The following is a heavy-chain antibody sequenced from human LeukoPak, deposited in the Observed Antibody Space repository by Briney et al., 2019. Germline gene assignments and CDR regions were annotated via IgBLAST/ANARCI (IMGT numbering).Heavy chain of an antibody. V-gene: IGHV3-21*01. Sequence: GGSLRLSCAASGFTFSSYSMNWVRQAPGKGLEWVSSISSSSSYIYYADSVKGRFTISRDNAKNSLYLQMHSLRAEDTAVYYCARAHDSSGYGDYWGQGTLVTVSS. CDR2: ISSSSSYI. D-gene: IGHD3-22*01. CDR3: ARAHDSSGYGDY. CDR1: GFTFSSYS. J-gene: IGHJ4*02.